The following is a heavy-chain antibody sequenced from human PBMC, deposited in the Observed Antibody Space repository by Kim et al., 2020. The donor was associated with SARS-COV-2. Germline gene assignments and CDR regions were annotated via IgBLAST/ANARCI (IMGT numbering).Heavy chain of an antibody. V-gene: IGHV1-3*01. CDR2: INAASGNT. CDR3: ARGGYSSGYYYYFDS. Sequence: ASVKVSCKASGYTFTYYAIHWVRQAPGQGLECMGWINAASGNTKYLQKFQGRVTITRDTSASTAYMELSSLKSEDTAVYYCARGGYSSGYYYYFDSWGQG. J-gene: IGHJ4*02. D-gene: IGHD3-22*01. CDR1: GYTFTYYA.